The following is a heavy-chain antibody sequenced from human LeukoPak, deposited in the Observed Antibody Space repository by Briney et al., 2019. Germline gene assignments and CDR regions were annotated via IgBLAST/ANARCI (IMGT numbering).Heavy chain of an antibody. CDR2: INPNSGGT. CDR1: GYTFTGYY. Sequence: ASVKVSCKASGYTFTGYYMHWVRQAPGQGLEWMGWINPNSGGTNYAQKFQGRVTMTRDTSISTAYMELSRLRSDDTAVYYCARGAYSSSWYLFDYWGQGALVTVSS. CDR3: ARGAYSSSWYLFDY. D-gene: IGHD6-13*01. V-gene: IGHV1-2*02. J-gene: IGHJ4*02.